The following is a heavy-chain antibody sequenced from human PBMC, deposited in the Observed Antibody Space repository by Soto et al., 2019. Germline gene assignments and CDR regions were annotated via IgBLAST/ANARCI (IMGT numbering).Heavy chain of an antibody. CDR3: ARDRGYGTPFDY. V-gene: IGHV3-74*03. D-gene: IGHD5-12*01. Sequence: EVQLVESGGGLVQPGGSLRLSCAASGFTFSSYWIHWVRQAPGKGPVWVSRINNDGSSAKYADSVKGRFTISRDNAKITLYLQMNSLRAEDTAVYYCARDRGYGTPFDYWGQGTLVTVSS. CDR1: GFTFSSYW. CDR2: INNDGSSA. J-gene: IGHJ4*02.